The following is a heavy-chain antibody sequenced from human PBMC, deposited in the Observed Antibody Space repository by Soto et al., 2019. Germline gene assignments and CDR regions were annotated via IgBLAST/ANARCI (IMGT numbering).Heavy chain of an antibody. CDR1: GGTFSTYA. D-gene: IGHD2-21*01. CDR3: ERGRSLGGEPGAFDI. J-gene: IGHJ3*02. V-gene: IGHV1-69*01. CDR2: IIPIFGTA. Sequence: QVQLVQSGAEVKKPGSSVKVSCKASGGTFSTYALSWVRQAPGQGLEWMGGIIPIFGTANYAQKFQGRVTITADESTSTAYMELGSLRSEDTAVYYCERGRSLGGEPGAFDIWGQGTMVTVSS.